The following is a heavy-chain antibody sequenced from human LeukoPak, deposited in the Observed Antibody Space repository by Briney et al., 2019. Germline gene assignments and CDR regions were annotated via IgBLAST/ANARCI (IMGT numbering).Heavy chain of an antibody. D-gene: IGHD4-17*01. V-gene: IGHV3-30*04. CDR1: GFTFSSYA. CDR2: ISYDGSNK. Sequence: GRSLRLSCAASGFTFSSYAMHWVRRAPGKGLEWVAVISYDGSNKYYADSVKGRFTISRDNSKNTLYLQMNSLRAEDTAVYYCARITVTTQPRDYWGQGTLVTVSS. J-gene: IGHJ4*02. CDR3: ARITVTTQPRDY.